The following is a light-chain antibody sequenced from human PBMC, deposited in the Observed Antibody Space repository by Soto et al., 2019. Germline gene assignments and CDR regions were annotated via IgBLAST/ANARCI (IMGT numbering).Light chain of an antibody. J-gene: IGKJ1*01. CDR3: QQYGTSPRT. CDR2: GAS. Sequence: EIVLPQSPGTMSLSPGERVTLSCRASQTVTRSYLAWYQQKPGQAPRLLIYGASIRATGIPDRFSGSGPGTDFTLTISRLEPEDFAVYYCQQYGTSPRTFGQGTKVDIK. CDR1: QTVTRSY. V-gene: IGKV3-20*01.